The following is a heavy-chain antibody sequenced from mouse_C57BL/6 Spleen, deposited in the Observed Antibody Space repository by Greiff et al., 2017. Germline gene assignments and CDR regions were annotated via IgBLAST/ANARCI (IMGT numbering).Heavy chain of an antibody. D-gene: IGHD2-5*01. CDR3: ARGDYSNYYFDY. CDR1: GYAFSSSW. J-gene: IGHJ2*01. Sequence: QVQLKESGPELVKPGASVKISCKASGYAFSSSWMNWVKQRPGKGLEWIGRIYPGDGDTNYNGKFKGKATLTADKSSSTAYMQLSSLTSEDSAVYFCARGDYSNYYFDYWGQGTTLTVSS. V-gene: IGHV1-82*01. CDR2: IYPGDGDT.